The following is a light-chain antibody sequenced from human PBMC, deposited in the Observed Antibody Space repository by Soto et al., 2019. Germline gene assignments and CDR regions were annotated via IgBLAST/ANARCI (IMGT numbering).Light chain of an antibody. CDR3: QQTYTTPFT. Sequence: DIPMTQSPSSLSTSVGDRVTITCRASQSVSNYLHWYQQKPGKAPKLLIYGASSLQSGVPSRFSGSGSGTEFTLTVSSLQAEDFATYYCQQTYTTPFTFGPGTILDI. V-gene: IGKV1-39*01. J-gene: IGKJ3*01. CDR2: GAS. CDR1: QSVSNY.